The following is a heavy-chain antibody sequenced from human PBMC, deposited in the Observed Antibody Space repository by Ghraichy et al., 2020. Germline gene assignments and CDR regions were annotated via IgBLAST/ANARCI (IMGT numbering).Heavy chain of an antibody. Sequence: GSLRLSCAASGFTFSAYWMTWVRQASGKGLEWVANIKHDGSVINYVDSVKGRFTVSRDNAKKSMYLQMNSLRVEDTAVYYCARDTTYPYGSRTYYDAYDIWGQGTMVTVSS. J-gene: IGHJ3*02. CDR3: ARDTTYPYGSRTYYDAYDI. CDR1: GFTFSAYW. CDR2: IKHDGSVI. D-gene: IGHD3-10*01. V-gene: IGHV3-7*03.